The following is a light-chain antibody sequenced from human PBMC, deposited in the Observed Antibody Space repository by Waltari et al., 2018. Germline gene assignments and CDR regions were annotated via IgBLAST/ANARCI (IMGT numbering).Light chain of an antibody. Sequence: QTVVTQEPSLSVSPGGTVTLTCALSPGSVSSTSYASWYQQTPGQAPRTLVYKINNRSSGVPDRFSGSMLGNKAALTITGAQAEDESDYYCVLYMGSGIWVFGGGTKLTVL. CDR1: PGSVSSTSY. CDR3: VLYMGSGIWV. V-gene: IGLV8-61*01. CDR2: KIN. J-gene: IGLJ3*02.